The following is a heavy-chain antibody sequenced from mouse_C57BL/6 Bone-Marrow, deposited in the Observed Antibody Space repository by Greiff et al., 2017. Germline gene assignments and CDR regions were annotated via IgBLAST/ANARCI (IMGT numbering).Heavy chain of an antibody. CDR3: ATYYYGSSYGY. CDR2: IYPGAGDT. J-gene: IGHJ2*01. V-gene: IGHV1-82*01. CDR1: GYAFSSSW. Sequence: VQLQQSGPELVKPGASVKISCKASGYAFSSSWMNWVKQRPGKGLEWIGRIYPGAGDTNYNGKFKGKATLTADKSSSTAYMQLSSLTSEDSAVYFCATYYYGSSYGYWGQGTTLTVSS. D-gene: IGHD1-1*01.